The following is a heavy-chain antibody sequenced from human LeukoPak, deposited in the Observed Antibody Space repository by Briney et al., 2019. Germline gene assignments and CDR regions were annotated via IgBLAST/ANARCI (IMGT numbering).Heavy chain of an antibody. CDR1: GFTFSSYA. CDR3: ARGPPGAYCGGDCLHYFDY. J-gene: IGHJ4*02. D-gene: IGHD2-21*02. V-gene: IGHV3-30-3*01. CDR2: ISYDGSNK. Sequence: PGRSLRLSCAASGFTFSSYAMHWVRQAPGTGLEWVAVISYDGSNKYYADSVKGRFTISRDNSKNKLYLQMNSLRAEDTAVYYCARGPPGAYCGGDCLHYFDYWGQGTLVTVSS.